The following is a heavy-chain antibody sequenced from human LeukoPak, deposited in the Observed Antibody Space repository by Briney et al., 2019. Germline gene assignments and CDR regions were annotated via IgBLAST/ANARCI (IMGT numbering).Heavy chain of an antibody. J-gene: IGHJ4*02. CDR3: AKVMAAAGTWFFDY. Sequence: GGSLRLSCVASGFTFTSYAMSWVRQAPGKGRESVSTARASGGITYYADSVKGRFTISRDSSKNTLHLQMNSLRAEDTAVYYCAKVMAAAGTWFFDYWSQGTLVTVSS. CDR2: ARASGGIT. V-gene: IGHV3-23*01. D-gene: IGHD6-13*01. CDR1: GFTFTSYA.